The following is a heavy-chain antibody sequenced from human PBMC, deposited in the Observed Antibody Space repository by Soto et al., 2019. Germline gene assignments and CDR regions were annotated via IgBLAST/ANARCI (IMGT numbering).Heavy chain of an antibody. V-gene: IGHV1-69*02. D-gene: IGHD1-1*01. CDR2: IIPILGIA. CDR1: GGTFSSYT. J-gene: IGHJ6*02. CDR3: ARGSGNWNEDYYYYGMDV. Sequence: QVQLVQSGAEVKKPGSSVKVSCKASGGTFSSYTISWVRQAPGQGLEWMGRIIPILGIANYAQKFQGRVTITADKSTSTAYIELSSLRSEDTAVYYCARGSGNWNEDYYYYGMDVWGQGTTVTVSS.